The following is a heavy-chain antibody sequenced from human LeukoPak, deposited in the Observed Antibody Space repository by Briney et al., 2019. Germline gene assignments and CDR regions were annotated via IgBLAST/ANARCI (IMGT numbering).Heavy chain of an antibody. V-gene: IGHV3-48*03. Sequence: GGSLRLSCAASGFTFSSYEMNWVRQAPGKGLEWVSYISSSGSTIYYADSVKGRFTISRDNAKNSLYLQMNSLRAEDTAVYYCARDSYDSGLDYWGQGTLVTVSS. CDR3: ARDSYDSGLDY. CDR1: GFTFSSYE. J-gene: IGHJ4*02. D-gene: IGHD3-10*01. CDR2: ISSSGSTI.